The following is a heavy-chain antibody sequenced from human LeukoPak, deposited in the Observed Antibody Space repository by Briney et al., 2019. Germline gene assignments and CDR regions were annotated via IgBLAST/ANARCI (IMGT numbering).Heavy chain of an antibody. V-gene: IGHV1-69*13. CDR3: ARGGGRLMNPFDP. D-gene: IGHD1-14*01. J-gene: IGHJ5*02. CDR1: GGTFSGYA. Sequence: SVKVSCKASGGTFSGYAISWVRQAPGQGLEWMGGTIPIFGSASYAQKFQGRVTITADESTSTAYMELTSLRSEDTAVYYCARGGGRLMNPFDPWGQGALVTVSS. CDR2: TIPIFGSA.